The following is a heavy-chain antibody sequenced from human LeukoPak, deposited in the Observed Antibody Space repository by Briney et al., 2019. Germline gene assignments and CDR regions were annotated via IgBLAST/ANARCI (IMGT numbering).Heavy chain of an antibody. CDR1: GFTFSTYA. V-gene: IGHV3-23*01. CDR3: AKGRTSDY. J-gene: IGHJ4*02. CDR2: ISFSGDST. Sequence: GGSLRLSCAASGFTFSTYAMSWVRQAPVKGLEKGLEWVSAISFSGDSTYYADSVKGRFTISRDNSKNTLYLEMNSLRAEDTAVYYCAKGRTSDYWGQGTLVTVSS.